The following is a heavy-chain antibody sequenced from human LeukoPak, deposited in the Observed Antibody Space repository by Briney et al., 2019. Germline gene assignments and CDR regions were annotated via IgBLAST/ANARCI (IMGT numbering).Heavy chain of an antibody. CDR2: IGTAGDT. CDR1: GFTFSSYD. V-gene: IGHV3-13*01. CDR3: ARGRGYYYDSSGYHGGSWFDP. Sequence: PGGSLRLSCAASGFTFSSYDMHWVRQVTGKGPEWVSAIGTAGDTYYPGSVKGRFTISRENAKNSLYLQMNSLRAGDTAVYYCARGRGYYYDSSGYHGGSWFDPWGRGTLVTVSS. D-gene: IGHD3-22*01. J-gene: IGHJ5*02.